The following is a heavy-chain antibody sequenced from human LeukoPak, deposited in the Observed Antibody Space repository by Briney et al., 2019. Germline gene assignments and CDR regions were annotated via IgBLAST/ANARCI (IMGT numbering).Heavy chain of an antibody. CDR2: ISGYNGNT. Sequence: ASVKVSCKASGYTFTTNVISWVRQAPGQGLEWMGWISGYNGNTNYAQKFRGRVTMTTDTSTSTAYMELRSLRSDETAVYYCARASAQWSDYWGQGTLVTVSS. CDR3: ARASAQWSDY. V-gene: IGHV1-18*01. J-gene: IGHJ4*02. D-gene: IGHD2-15*01. CDR1: GYTFTTNV.